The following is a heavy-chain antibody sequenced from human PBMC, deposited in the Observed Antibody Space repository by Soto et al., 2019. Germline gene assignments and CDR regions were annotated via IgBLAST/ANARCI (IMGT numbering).Heavy chain of an antibody. CDR1: GGSFSGYY. Sequence: SETLSLTCAVYGGSFSGYYWSWIRQPPGKGLEWIGEINHSGSTNYNPSLKSRVTISVDTSKNQLSLKLSSVTAADTAVYYCARGRGGITIFGVVKYYYGMDVWGQGTTVTVSS. CDR3: ARGRGGITIFGVVKYYYGMDV. V-gene: IGHV4-34*01. CDR2: INHSGST. J-gene: IGHJ6*02. D-gene: IGHD3-3*01.